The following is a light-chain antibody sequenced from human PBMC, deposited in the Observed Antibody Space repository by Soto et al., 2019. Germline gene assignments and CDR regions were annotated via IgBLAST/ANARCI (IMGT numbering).Light chain of an antibody. CDR1: QNVWTY. CDR2: GAS. CDR3: QQTFYIPRT. V-gene: IGKV1-39*01. J-gene: IGKJ2*01. Sequence: DIQMTQSPPSLSASVGDRVTITGRASQNVWTYLNWYQQKPGKAPRLLLYGASDLEDGVPARFSGSGSGTDFTLTISSLQPEDYATYYCQQTFYIPRTFGQGTKVDIK.